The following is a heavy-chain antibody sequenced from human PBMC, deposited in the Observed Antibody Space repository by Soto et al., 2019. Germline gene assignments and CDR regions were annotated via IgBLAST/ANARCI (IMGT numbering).Heavy chain of an antibody. V-gene: IGHV4-59*01. Sequence: QVQLQESGPGLVKPSETLSLTCTVSGGSISSYYWNWIRQPPGKGLEWIGYIYYSGSTNYNPSLNSRVPITXDTSKNQFSLKLSSVTAADTAVYYCAREGYDSRNYSYGMDVWGQGTTVTVSS. CDR1: GGSISSYY. CDR3: AREGYDSRNYSYGMDV. CDR2: IYYSGST. J-gene: IGHJ6*02. D-gene: IGHD3-22*01.